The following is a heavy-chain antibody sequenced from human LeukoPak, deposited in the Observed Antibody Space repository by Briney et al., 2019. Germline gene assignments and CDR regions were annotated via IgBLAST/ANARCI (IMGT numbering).Heavy chain of an antibody. CDR2: ISGRGGST. D-gene: IGHD2-21*01. V-gene: IGHV3-23*01. Sequence: GGSLRLSCASSGFTFSTYAMSWVRQAPGKGLEWVSIISGRGGSTYYADSVKGRFTISRDNSKNTLYLQMNSLRAEDTAVYYCAKVQDVAVIAKGEDYWGQGTLVTVSS. CDR3: AKVQDVAVIAKGEDY. CDR1: GFTFSTYA. J-gene: IGHJ4*02.